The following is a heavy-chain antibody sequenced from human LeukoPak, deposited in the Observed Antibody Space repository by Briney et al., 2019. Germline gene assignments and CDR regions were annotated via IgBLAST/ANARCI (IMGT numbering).Heavy chain of an antibody. J-gene: IGHJ4*02. CDR2: IYYSGST. D-gene: IGHD6-19*01. V-gene: IGHV4-59*01. CDR1: GGSISSYY. CDR3: ATSYSSGWYPGNFDY. Sequence: SETLSLTCTVSGGSISSYYWSWIRHPPGKGLEWIGYIYYSGSTNYNPSLKSRVTISVDTSKNQFSLKLSSVTAADTAVYYCATSYSSGWYPGNFDYWGQGTLVTVSS.